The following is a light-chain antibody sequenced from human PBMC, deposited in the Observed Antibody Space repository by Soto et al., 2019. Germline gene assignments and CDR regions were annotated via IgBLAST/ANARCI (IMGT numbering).Light chain of an antibody. CDR3: QQRSNWPT. V-gene: IGKV3-11*01. J-gene: IGKJ4*01. CDR1: QSVSSY. Sequence: EIVLTQSPATLSLSPRERATLSCRASQSVSSYLAWYQQKPGQAPRLLIYDASNRATGIPARFSGSGSGTDFTLTISSLAPEDFAVYYCQQRSNWPTFGGGTKVDI. CDR2: DAS.